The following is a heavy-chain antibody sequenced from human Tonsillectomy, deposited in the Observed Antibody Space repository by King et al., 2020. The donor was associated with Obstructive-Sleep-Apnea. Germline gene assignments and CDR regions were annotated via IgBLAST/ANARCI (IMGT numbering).Heavy chain of an antibody. Sequence: QLQESGPGLVKPSETLSLTCSVSGGSISSSSNYWGWIRQAPGKGLEWIGSLYYSGNTFYNPSLNSRVTISGDTSKNQFSLNLSSLTAADTAVYYCARSXVXGTXXXXGQGTLVTVSS. CDR2: LYYSGNT. J-gene: IGHJ4*02. D-gene: IGHD6-19*01. CDR3: ARSXVXGTXXX. CDR1: GGSISSSSNY. V-gene: IGHV4-39*07.